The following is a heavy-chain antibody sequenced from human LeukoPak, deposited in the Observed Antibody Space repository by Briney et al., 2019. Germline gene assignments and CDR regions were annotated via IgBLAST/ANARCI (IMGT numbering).Heavy chain of an antibody. CDR3: ASSPYYYYMDV. CDR2: ISYDGSNK. J-gene: IGHJ6*03. Sequence: SGGSLRLPCAASGFTFSSYAMHWVRQAPGKGLEWVAVISYDGSNKYYADSVKGRFTISRDNSKNTLYLQMNSLRAEDTAVYYCASSPYYYYMDVWGKGTTVTVSS. CDR1: GFTFSSYA. V-gene: IGHV3-30*04.